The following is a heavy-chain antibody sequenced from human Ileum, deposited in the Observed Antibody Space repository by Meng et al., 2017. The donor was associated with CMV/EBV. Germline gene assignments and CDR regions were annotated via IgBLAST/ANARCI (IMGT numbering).Heavy chain of an antibody. CDR2: IRLNSGDT. CDR1: GEIFTGYY. J-gene: IGHJ4*02. D-gene: IGHD7-27*01. Sequence: QVQLVQSGTEMKTPGASVKVSCKASGEIFTGYYMHWFRQAPGQGLEWMGQIRLNSGDTHYAQKFQGRVTMTRDMSIITAYMELSSLMSDDTAVYYCARENWVYDYWGQGTLVTVSS. V-gene: IGHV1-2*06. CDR3: ARENWVYDY.